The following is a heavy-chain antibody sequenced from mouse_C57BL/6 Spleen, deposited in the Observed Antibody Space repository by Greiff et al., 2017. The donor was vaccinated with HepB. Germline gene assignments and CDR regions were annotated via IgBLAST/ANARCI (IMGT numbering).Heavy chain of an antibody. CDR1: GYTFTDYN. V-gene: IGHV1-18*01. J-gene: IGHJ1*03. Sequence: EVQLQQSGPELVKPGASVKIPCKASGYTFTDYNMDWVKQSHGKSLEWIGDINPNNGGTIYNQKFKGKATLTVDKSSSTAYMELRSLTSEDTAVYYCARRYYGSSLTVHFDVWGTGTTVTVSS. D-gene: IGHD1-1*01. CDR3: ARRYYGSSLTVHFDV. CDR2: INPNNGGT.